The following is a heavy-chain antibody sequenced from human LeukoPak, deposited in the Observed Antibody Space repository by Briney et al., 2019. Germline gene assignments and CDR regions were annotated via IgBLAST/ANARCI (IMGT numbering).Heavy chain of an antibody. CDR2: ISYDGSNK. J-gene: IGHJ6*02. Sequence: GRSLRLSCAASGFTFSSYAMHRVRQAPGKGLEWVAVISYDGSNKYYADSVKGRFTISRDNSKNTLYLQMNSLRAEDTAVYYCAREDVLRFLEWLRYGMDVWGQGTTVTVSS. D-gene: IGHD3-3*01. V-gene: IGHV3-30-3*01. CDR1: GFTFSSYA. CDR3: AREDVLRFLEWLRYGMDV.